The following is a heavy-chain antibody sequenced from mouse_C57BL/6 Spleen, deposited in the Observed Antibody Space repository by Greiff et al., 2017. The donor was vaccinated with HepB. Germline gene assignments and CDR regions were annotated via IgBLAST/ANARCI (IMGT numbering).Heavy chain of an antibody. J-gene: IGHJ4*01. CDR1: GYTFTSYG. Sequence: VKLMESGAELARPGASVKLSCKASGYTFTSYGISWVKQRTGQGLEWIGEIYPRSGNTYYNEKFKGKATLTADKSSSTAYMELRSLTSEDSAVYFCARRIYYDYGGDAMDYWGQRTSVTVSS. D-gene: IGHD2-4*01. V-gene: IGHV1-81*01. CDR2: IYPRSGNT. CDR3: ARRIYYDYGGDAMDY.